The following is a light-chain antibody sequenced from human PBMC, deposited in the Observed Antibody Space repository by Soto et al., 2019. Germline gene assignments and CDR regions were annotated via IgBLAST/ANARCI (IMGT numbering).Light chain of an antibody. CDR3: QRYVIPPIT. CDR1: QSISGC. V-gene: IGKV1-5*01. J-gene: IGKJ5*01. Sequence: EIQLTQSPSTLSSTAGDRATITCRASQSISGCLAWYQQKPGKAPKLLIYGASSMETGVPSRFSGSGSGTDFTLTDSILHPEDFAVYYCQRYVIPPITFGQGTRLEI. CDR2: GAS.